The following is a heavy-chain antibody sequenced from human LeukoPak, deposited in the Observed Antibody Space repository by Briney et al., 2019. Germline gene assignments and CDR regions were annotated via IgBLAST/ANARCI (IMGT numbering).Heavy chain of an antibody. CDR3: ARGDYDSSGPKDAFDI. D-gene: IGHD3-22*01. J-gene: IGHJ3*02. CDR2: INHSGST. CDR1: GGSFSGYY. V-gene: IGHV4-34*01. Sequence: SETLSLTCAVYGGSFSGYYWSWIRQPPGKGLEWIAEINHSGSTNYNPSLKRRVTISVDTSKNQFSLKLSSVTAADTAFYFCARGDYDSSGPKDAFDIWGQGTMVTVSS.